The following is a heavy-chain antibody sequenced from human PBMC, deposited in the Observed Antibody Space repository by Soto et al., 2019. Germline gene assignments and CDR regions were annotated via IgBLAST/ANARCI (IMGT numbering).Heavy chain of an antibody. CDR2: IYYSGST. CDR3: ASRKSSPYFDY. D-gene: IGHD3-10*01. Sequence: ASETLSLTFTVSCGSISSGGYYWSLIRQPPGKGLECIGYIYYSGSTYYTPSLKSRVTISVDTSKNQFSLKLSSVTAADTAVYYCASRKSSPYFDYWGQGTLVTVSS. CDR1: CGSISSGGYY. V-gene: IGHV4-30-4*01. J-gene: IGHJ4*02.